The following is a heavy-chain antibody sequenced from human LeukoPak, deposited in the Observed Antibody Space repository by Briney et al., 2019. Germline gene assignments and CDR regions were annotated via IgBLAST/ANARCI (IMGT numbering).Heavy chain of an antibody. CDR1: GFSFSSYG. Sequence: GGSLRLSCAASGFSFSSYGMHWVRQAPGKGLEWVAVIWYDGSKKYYADSVKGRFIISRDNSRNTLYLQMNSLRAEDTAVYYCARDLGAARPHGWGQGTLVTVSS. CDR3: ARDLGAARPHG. CDR2: IWYDGSKK. J-gene: IGHJ4*02. V-gene: IGHV3-33*01. D-gene: IGHD6-6*01.